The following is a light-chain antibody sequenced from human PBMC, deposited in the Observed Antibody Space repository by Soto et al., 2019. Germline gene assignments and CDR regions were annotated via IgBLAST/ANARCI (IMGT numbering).Light chain of an antibody. J-gene: IGLJ2*01. Sequence: QSVLTQPASVSGSPGQSITISCTGTNSDIGVYNYVSWYQQHPGKAPKLMIYDVSNRPSGVSNRFSGSKSGNTASLTISGLQAEDEADYYCSSYTSSSTLVFGGGTKLTVL. CDR1: NSDIGVYNY. V-gene: IGLV2-14*03. CDR3: SSYTSSSTLV. CDR2: DVS.